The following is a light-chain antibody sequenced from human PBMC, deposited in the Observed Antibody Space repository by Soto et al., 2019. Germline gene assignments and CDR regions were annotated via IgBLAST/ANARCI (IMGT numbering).Light chain of an antibody. CDR2: EVS. CDR1: SSDVGGYNY. J-gene: IGLJ1*01. V-gene: IGLV2-14*01. CDR3: SSNTSNRTYV. Sequence: QSVLTQPASVSGSPGQSITISCTGTSSDVGGYNYVSWYQQHPGKAPKLMIYEVSNRPSGVSNRFSGSKSGNTASLTLSGVQAEDEAYFYCSSNTSNRTYVFGTGTKLTVL.